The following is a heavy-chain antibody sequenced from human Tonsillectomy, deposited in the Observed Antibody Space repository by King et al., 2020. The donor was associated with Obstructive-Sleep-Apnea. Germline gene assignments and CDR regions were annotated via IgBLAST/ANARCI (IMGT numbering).Heavy chain of an antibody. CDR1: GLTVSTSY. V-gene: IGHV3-66*01. Sequence: VQLVESGGGLVQAGGSVRLSCAASGLTVSTSYMSWVRQAPGKGLEWVSVMYSGGATNYADSVKGRFTISRDTTKNTLYLQLSSLRVEDTAVYYCARDRSSDNYYFDYWGQGTLVTVSS. J-gene: IGHJ4*02. CDR3: ARDRSSDNYYFDY. CDR2: MYSGGAT. D-gene: IGHD6-19*01.